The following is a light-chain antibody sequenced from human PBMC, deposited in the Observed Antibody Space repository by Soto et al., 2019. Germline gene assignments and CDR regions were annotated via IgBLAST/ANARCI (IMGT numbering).Light chain of an antibody. Sequence: SALTQPRSVSGSPGQSVTISCTGTSSDFGGYNYVSWYQQHPGKAPKLMIYDVNKRPSGVPDRFSVSKSGNTASLTISGLQAEDEADYYCCSYAVTDVLFGGGTKLTVL. V-gene: IGLV2-11*01. CDR3: CSYAVTDVL. CDR2: DVN. J-gene: IGLJ2*01. CDR1: SSDFGGYNY.